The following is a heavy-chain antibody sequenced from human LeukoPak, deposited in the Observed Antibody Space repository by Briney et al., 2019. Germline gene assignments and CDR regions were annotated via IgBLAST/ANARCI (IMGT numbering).Heavy chain of an antibody. J-gene: IGHJ5*02. V-gene: IGHV3-23*01. Sequence: GGSLRLSCAASGFTFGSYAMSWVRQAPGKGLEWVSAISGSGGSTYYADSVKGRFTISRDNSKNTLYLQMNSLRAEDTAVYYCAKDQFSSGLNWFDPWGRGTLVTVSS. CDR2: ISGSGGST. CDR3: AKDQFSSGLNWFDP. CDR1: GFTFGSYA. D-gene: IGHD6-19*01.